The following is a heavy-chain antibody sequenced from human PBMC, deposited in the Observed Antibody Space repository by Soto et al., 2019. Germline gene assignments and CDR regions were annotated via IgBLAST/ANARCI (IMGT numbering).Heavy chain of an antibody. CDR3: AAEGSGVLRYFYWPQTYGMDV. V-gene: IGHV1-58*01. CDR1: GFTFTSSA. CDR2: IVVGSGNT. Sequence: QMQLVQSGPEVKKPGTSVKVSCKASGFTFTSSAVPWVRQARGQRLEWIGWIVVGSGNTNYAQKFQERVTITRDMSTSTAYMGLSSLRSEDTSVYYCAAEGSGVLRYFYWPQTYGMDVWGQGTTVTVSS. J-gene: IGHJ6*02. D-gene: IGHD3-9*01.